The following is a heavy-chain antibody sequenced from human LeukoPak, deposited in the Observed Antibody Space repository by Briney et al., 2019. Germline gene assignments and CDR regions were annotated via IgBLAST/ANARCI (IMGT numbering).Heavy chain of an antibody. CDR3: ARHEYWFDP. J-gene: IGHJ5*02. Sequence: SETLSLTCTVSGGSISSSSYYWVWIRQPPGKGLEWIGSIHYSGSTYYHPSLKSRVTISVDTSKNQFSLKLSSVTAAYTAVYYCARHEYWFDPWGQGTLVTVSS. V-gene: IGHV4-39*01. CDR1: GGSISSSSYY. CDR2: IHYSGST.